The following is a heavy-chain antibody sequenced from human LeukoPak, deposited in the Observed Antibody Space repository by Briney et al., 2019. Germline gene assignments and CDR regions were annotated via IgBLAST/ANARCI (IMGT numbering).Heavy chain of an antibody. V-gene: IGHV3-30-3*01. CDR1: GFTFSSYA. D-gene: IGHD2/OR15-2a*01. Sequence: GGSLRLSCAASGFTFSSYAMHWVRQAPGKGLEWVAVISYDGSNKYYADSVKGRFTISRDNSKNTLYLQMNSLRAEDTAVYYCAREGLEYYSESHYGMDVWGQGTTVTVSS. CDR3: AREGLEYYSESHYGMDV. CDR2: ISYDGSNK. J-gene: IGHJ6*02.